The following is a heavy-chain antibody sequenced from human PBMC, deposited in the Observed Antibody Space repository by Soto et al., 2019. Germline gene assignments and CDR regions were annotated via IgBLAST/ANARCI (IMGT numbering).Heavy chain of an antibody. CDR3: ARSPGYTSSWYASDY. J-gene: IGHJ4*02. CDR2: IWYDGSNK. CDR1: GFTFDTYG. V-gene: IGHV3-33*01. D-gene: IGHD6-13*01. Sequence: GGSLRLSCAASGFTFDTYGMHWVRQAPGKGLEWVAVIWYDGSNKYYADSVKGRFTISRDNSKNTLYLQMNSLRVEDTAVYYCARSPGYTSSWYASDYWGQGTLVTVPS.